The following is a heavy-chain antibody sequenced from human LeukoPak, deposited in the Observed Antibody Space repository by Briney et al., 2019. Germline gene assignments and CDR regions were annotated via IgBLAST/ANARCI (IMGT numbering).Heavy chain of an antibody. J-gene: IGHJ4*02. CDR1: GYTFTGYY. CDR2: INPKTGDT. Sequence: GASVNVSCKASGYTFTGYYIHWVRQSPGQGPEWMAWINPKTGDTNYAHKFQGRLTLTRDTSISTAYLQLTDLTSDDTGVFYCARGRICNWGQGAPLLVSS. V-gene: IGHV1-2*07. D-gene: IGHD2-15*01. CDR3: ARGRICN.